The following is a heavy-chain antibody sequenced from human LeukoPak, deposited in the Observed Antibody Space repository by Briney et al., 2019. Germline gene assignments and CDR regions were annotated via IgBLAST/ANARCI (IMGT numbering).Heavy chain of an antibody. CDR2: ISGSGGST. V-gene: IGHV3-23*01. D-gene: IGHD3-10*01. CDR3: AKDLWFGESSPFDY. CDR1: GFTFSSYA. Sequence: GGSLRLSCAASGFTFSSYAMSWVRQAPGKGLEWVSAISGSGGSTYYADSVKGRFTISRDNSKNTLYLQMDSLRAEDTAVYYCAKDLWFGESSPFDYWGQGTLVTVSS. J-gene: IGHJ4*02.